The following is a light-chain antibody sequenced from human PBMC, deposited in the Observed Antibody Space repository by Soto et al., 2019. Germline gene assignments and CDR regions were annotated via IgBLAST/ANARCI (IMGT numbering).Light chain of an antibody. V-gene: IGKV3-20*01. CDR1: QSVSSNY. J-gene: IGKJ4*01. CDR3: QQYGDSPLT. Sequence: EIVLTQSPGTLSLSPGERVTLSCRASQSVSSNYFAWYQQKPGQAPRLLIYGASNRATGTPDRFSGSGSGTDFTLTISRLEPEDFAVYHCQQYGDSPLTFGGGTKVEIK. CDR2: GAS.